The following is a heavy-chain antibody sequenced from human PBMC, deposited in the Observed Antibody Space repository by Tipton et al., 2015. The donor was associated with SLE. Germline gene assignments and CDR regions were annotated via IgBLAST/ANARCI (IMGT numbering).Heavy chain of an antibody. CDR1: GFTFSSYA. CDR3: TTASDAFDI. J-gene: IGHJ3*02. Sequence: SLRLSCAASGFTFSSYAMSWVRQAPGKGLGWVSVIYSGGSSTYYADSVKGRFTISRDNSKNTLYLQMNSLRAEDTAVYYCTTASDAFDIWGQGTMVTVSS. CDR2: IYSGGSST. V-gene: IGHV3-23*03.